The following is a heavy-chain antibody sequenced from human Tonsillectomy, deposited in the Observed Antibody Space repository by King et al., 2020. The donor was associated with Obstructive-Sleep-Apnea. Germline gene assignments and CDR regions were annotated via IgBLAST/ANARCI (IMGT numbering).Heavy chain of an antibody. CDR2: IYPVDSDT. Sequence: QLVQSGAEVTTPGASLQLSCQGSGYSFTSYWIGWVRQMPGKGLEWMGIIYPVDSDTRYSPSFQGQVTIAADKSISTAYLQWRSLKASDTAMYYCARGAYYYDRSGYFPNFDYWGQGTLVTVSS. D-gene: IGHD3-22*01. CDR3: ARGAYYYDRSGYFPNFDY. J-gene: IGHJ4*02. CDR1: GYSFTSYW. V-gene: IGHV5-51*01.